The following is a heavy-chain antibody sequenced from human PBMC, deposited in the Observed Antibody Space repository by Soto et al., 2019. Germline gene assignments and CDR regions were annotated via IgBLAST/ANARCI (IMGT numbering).Heavy chain of an antibody. J-gene: IGHJ5*02. V-gene: IGHV4-30-4*01. CDR3: VRGGGDNWFAT. D-gene: IGHD3-16*01. CDR2: IYYSGST. CDR1: GGSISSGDFY. Sequence: QVQLQESGAALVKPSQTLSLTCTVSGGSISSGDFYWSWIRHPPGQGLEWVGDIYYSGSTFFNQSLKNRVTITLDTSTIQFSLKLGSVTGADTGVYDWVRGGGDNWFATWGQGPRSTVSS.